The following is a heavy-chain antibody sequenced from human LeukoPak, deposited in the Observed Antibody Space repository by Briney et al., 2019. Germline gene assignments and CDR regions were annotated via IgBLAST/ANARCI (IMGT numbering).Heavy chain of an antibody. D-gene: IGHD1-1*01. V-gene: IGHV4-59*01. J-gene: IGHJ6*02. CDR3: AGDFPGKPSGTHYYYGMDV. CDR2: IYYSGST. Sequence: PSETLSLTCTVSGGSISSYYWSWIRQPPGKGLEWIGYIYYSGSTNYNPSLKSRVTISVDTSKNQFSLKLSSVTAADTAVYYCAGDFPGKPSGTHYYYGMDVWGQGTTVTVSS. CDR1: GGSISSYY.